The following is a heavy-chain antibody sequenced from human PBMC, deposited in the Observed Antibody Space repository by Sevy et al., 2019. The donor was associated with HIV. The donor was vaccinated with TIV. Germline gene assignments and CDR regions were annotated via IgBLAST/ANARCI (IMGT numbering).Heavy chain of an antibody. Sequence: GGSLRLSCAVSGFTFNTYNMNWVRQAPGKGLEWVSYISYTSTTIYYADSVRGRFTISRDNAENTLYLQMNSLRDEDTAVYYCASSDATSWFGYYYFAMDFWGQGTSVTVSS. D-gene: IGHD3-22*01. CDR1: GFTFNTYN. CDR2: ISYTSTTI. V-gene: IGHV3-48*02. J-gene: IGHJ6*02. CDR3: ASSDATSWFGYYYFAMDF.